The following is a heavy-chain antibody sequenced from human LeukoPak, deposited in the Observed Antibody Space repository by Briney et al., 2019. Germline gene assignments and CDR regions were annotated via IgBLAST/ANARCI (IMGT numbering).Heavy chain of an antibody. CDR3: ARARKGSGYYPVGELDY. CDR1: GFTFSSYE. V-gene: IGHV3-48*03. Sequence: PGGSLRLSCAASGFTFSSYEMHWVRQAPGKGLEWVSYISSSGSTIYYADSVRGRFTISRDNAKNSLYLQMNSLRAEDTAVYYCARARKGSGYYPVGELDYWGQGTLVTVSS. CDR2: ISSSGSTI. J-gene: IGHJ4*02. D-gene: IGHD3-3*01.